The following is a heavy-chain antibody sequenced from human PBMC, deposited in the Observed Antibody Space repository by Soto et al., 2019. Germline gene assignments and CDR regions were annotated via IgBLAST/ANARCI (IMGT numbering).Heavy chain of an antibody. Sequence: EVQLVQSGAEVKKPGESLRISCKGSGYSFTTYWISWVRQMPGKGLEWMGKIDPSDSYTNYSPSFQGHVTISADKSISTAYLQWSSLKASDTAMYYCARCRPRLIGVVPAPTFDPWGQGTLVTVSS. CDR3: ARCRPRLIGVVPAPTFDP. D-gene: IGHD2-2*01. J-gene: IGHJ5*02. CDR2: IDPSDSYT. V-gene: IGHV5-10-1*03. CDR1: GYSFTTYW.